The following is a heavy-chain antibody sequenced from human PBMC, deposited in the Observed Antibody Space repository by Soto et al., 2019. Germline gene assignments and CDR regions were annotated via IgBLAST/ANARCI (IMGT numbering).Heavy chain of an antibody. V-gene: IGHV4-31*03. D-gene: IGHD6-13*01. J-gene: IGHJ4*02. CDR3: ASSFGVAAAGPFDY. CDR2: IYYSGST. CDR1: GGSISSGGYY. Sequence: QVQLQESGPGLVKPSQTLSLTCTVSGGSISSGGYYWSWIRQHPGKGLEWIGYIYYSGSTYYNPSLKSRVTIXVXTXXTQFSLKLSSVTAADTAVYYCASSFGVAAAGPFDYWGQGTLVTVSS.